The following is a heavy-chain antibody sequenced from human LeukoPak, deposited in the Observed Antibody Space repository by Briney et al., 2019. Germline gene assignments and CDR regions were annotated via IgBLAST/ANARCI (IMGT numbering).Heavy chain of an antibody. D-gene: IGHD3-9*01. CDR2: ISYDGSNK. CDR1: GFTFSSYG. J-gene: IGHJ4*02. CDR3: AKGGDILTGYWGYFDY. V-gene: IGHV3-30*18. Sequence: GEPLRLSCAASGFTFSSYGMHRVRQAPGKGLEWVAVISYDGSNKYYADSVKGRFTISRDNSKNTLYLQMNSLRAEDTAVYYCAKGGDILTGYWGYFDYWGQGTLVTVSS.